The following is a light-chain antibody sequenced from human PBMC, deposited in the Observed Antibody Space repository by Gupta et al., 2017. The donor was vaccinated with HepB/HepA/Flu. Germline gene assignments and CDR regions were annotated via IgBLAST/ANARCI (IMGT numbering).Light chain of an antibody. V-gene: IGKV3-20*01. CDR1: QSVSSSY. J-gene: IGKJ3*01. CDR2: GAS. CDR3: RQYDSTPPGFT. Sequence: SVPLGERATLSYRAGQSVSSSYLARYQQKTGQAPRLLIYGASCRTTGIPDRFSGSRSGTDFTLTIIRLEPHEFAVYYCRQYDSTPPGFTFGAGTKVDIK.